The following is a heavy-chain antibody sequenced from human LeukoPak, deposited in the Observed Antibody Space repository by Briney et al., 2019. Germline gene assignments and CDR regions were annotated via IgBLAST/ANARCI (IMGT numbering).Heavy chain of an antibody. CDR2: IIPIFGTA. CDR1: GGTFSSYA. Sequence: ASVKVSCKASGGTFSSYAISWVRQAPGQGLEWMGGIIPIFGTANYAQKFQGRVTITADESTSTAYMELSSLRSEDTAVYYCARLVAAQDDAFDIRGQGTMVTVSS. J-gene: IGHJ3*02. V-gene: IGHV1-69*01. CDR3: ARLVAAQDDAFDI. D-gene: IGHD2-15*01.